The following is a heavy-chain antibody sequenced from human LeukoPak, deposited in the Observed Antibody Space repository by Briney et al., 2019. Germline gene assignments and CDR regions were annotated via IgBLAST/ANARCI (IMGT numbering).Heavy chain of an antibody. V-gene: IGHV3-53*01. CDR3: ARLERGYSYGY. D-gene: IGHD5-18*01. Sequence: GGSLRLSCAASGFAVSSNYMSWVRQAPGKGLEWVSVVYSGGSTYYADSVKGRFTISRDNSKNTLYLQMNSLRVEDTAVYYCARLERGYSYGYWGQGTLVTVSS. J-gene: IGHJ4*02. CDR2: VYSGGST. CDR1: GFAVSSNY.